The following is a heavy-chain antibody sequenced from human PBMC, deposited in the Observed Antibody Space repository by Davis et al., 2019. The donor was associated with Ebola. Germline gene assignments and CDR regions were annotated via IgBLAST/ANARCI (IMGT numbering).Heavy chain of an antibody. V-gene: IGHV4-39*01. D-gene: IGHD2-2*02. CDR2: IYYSGST. J-gene: IGHJ6*02. CDR1: GGSISSSSYY. CDR3: ARLGYCSSTSCYRREGGVEYYYYGMDV. Sequence: MPSETLSLTCTVSGGSISSSSYYWGWIRQPPGKGLEWIGSIYYSGSTYYNPSLKSRVTISVDTSKNQFSLKLSSVTAADTAVYYCARLGYCSSTSCYRREGGVEYYYYGMDVWGQGTTVTVSS.